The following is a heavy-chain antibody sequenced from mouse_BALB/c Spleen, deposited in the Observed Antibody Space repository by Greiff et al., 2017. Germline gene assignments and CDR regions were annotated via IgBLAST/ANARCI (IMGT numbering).Heavy chain of an antibody. D-gene: IGHD1-1*01. CDR2: IDPANGNT. CDR1: GFNIKDTY. J-gene: IGHJ2*01. Sequence: VQLQQSGAELVKPGASVKLSCTASGFNIKDTYMHWVKQRPEQGLEWIGRIDPANGNTKYDPKFQGKATITADTSSNTAYQQLSSLTSEDTAVYYCAGIYYYGSSYDYFDYWGQGTTLTVSS. CDR3: AGIYYYGSSYDYFDY. V-gene: IGHV14-3*02.